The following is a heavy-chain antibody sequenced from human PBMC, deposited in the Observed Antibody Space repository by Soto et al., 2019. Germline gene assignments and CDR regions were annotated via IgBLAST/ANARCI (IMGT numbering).Heavy chain of an antibody. CDR1: GDSIIGTHW. V-gene: IGHV4-4*02. J-gene: IGHJ4*01. Sequence: QVQLQESGPGLVKPSGTLSLTCAVSGDSIIGTHWWSWVRRPPGKGLEFIGETHHSRGTNYNPSLRSPVTMSLDKSKNQLSLILYSVTAADTGVYYCARYSAASGTYYFDYWGQGTLVTVSS. CDR3: ARYSAASGTYYFDY. D-gene: IGHD6-13*01. CDR2: THHSRGT.